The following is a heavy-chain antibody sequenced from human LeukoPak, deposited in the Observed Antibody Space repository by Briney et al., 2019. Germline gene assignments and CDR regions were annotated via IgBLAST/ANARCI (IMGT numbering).Heavy chain of an antibody. CDR3: AAQKGEQWLVPFDY. CDR2: ISGSGGST. V-gene: IGHV3-23*01. CDR1: GFTFSSHA. Sequence: GGSLRLSYADSGFTFSSHAMSWVRQAPGKGLEWVSAISGSGGSTYYADSVKGRLTISRDNSKNTLYLQMNSLRAEDTAVYYCAAQKGEQWLVPFDYWGQGTLVTVAS. J-gene: IGHJ4*02. D-gene: IGHD6-19*01.